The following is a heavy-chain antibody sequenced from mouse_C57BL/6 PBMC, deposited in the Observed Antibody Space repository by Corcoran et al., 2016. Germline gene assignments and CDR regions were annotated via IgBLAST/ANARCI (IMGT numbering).Heavy chain of an antibody. CDR2: IFPGSGST. CDR1: GYTFTDYY. V-gene: IGHV1-75*01. J-gene: IGHJ1*03. Sequence: QVQLQQSGPELVKPGASVKISCKASGYTFTDYYINWVKQRPGQGLEWIGWIFPGSGSTYYNEKFKGKATLTVDKSSSTAYMLLSSLSSKDSAVYFCARDYYGSSSGYFDVWGTGTTVTVSS. D-gene: IGHD1-1*01. CDR3: ARDYYGSSSGYFDV.